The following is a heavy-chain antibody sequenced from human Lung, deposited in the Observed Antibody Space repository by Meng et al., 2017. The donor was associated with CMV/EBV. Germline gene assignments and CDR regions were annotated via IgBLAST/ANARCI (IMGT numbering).Heavy chain of an antibody. J-gene: IGHJ6*02. CDR1: GYTFTSYD. CDR3: ARGKGSYYYYYGMDV. CDR2: MNPNSGNT. V-gene: IGHV1-8*01. Sequence: SVXVSXXASGYTFTSYDINWVRQATGQGLEWMGWMNPNSGNTGYAQKFQGRVTMTRNTSISTAYMELSSLRSEDMAVYYCARGKGSYYYYYGMDVWGQGXTVTVSS. D-gene: IGHD5-18*01.